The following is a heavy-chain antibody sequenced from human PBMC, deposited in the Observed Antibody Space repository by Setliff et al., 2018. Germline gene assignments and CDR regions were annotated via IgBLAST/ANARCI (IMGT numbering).Heavy chain of an antibody. J-gene: IGHJ5*02. V-gene: IGHV4-39*01. D-gene: IGHD3-9*01. CDR3: ARPSRYYDISTGYYHNWFDP. CDR1: GGSISSSSYY. CDR2: IYYSGST. Sequence: SETLSLTCTVSGGSISSSSYYWGWIRQPPGKGLEWIGSIYYSGSTYYNPSLKSRVTISVDTSKNQFSRNLSSVTAADTAVYYCARPSRYYDISTGYYHNWFDPWGQGTLVTVSS.